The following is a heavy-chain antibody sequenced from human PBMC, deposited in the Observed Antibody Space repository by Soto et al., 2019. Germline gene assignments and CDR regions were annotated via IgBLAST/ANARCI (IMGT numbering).Heavy chain of an antibody. CDR1: GGSISGGVHS. CDR2: IFDSVST. D-gene: IGHD2-8*01. CDR3: AREIMPLTNDWYFDL. V-gene: IGHV4-30-4*01. Sequence: QVQLQESGPGLVKPSETLSLTCTVSGGSISGGVHSWSWIRQPPGKGLEWIGHIFDSVSTYYNPSLKSRLTISVYTSKNQFSLRLSSVTVADTAVYYCAREIMPLTNDWYFDLWGRGTLVTVSS. J-gene: IGHJ2*01.